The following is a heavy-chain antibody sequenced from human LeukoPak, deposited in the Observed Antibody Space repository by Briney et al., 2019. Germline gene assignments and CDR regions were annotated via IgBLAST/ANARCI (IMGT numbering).Heavy chain of an antibody. D-gene: IGHD6-19*01. CDR2: ISSSSSYI. V-gene: IGHV3-21*01. Sequence: GGSLRLSCAASGFTFSTYSMNWVRQAPGKGLEWVSSISSSSSYIYYADSVKGRFTISRDNAKNSLYLQMNSLRAEDTAVYYCARVAVAGNYGLDYWGQGTLVTVSS. CDR1: GFTFSTYS. CDR3: ARVAVAGNYGLDY. J-gene: IGHJ4*02.